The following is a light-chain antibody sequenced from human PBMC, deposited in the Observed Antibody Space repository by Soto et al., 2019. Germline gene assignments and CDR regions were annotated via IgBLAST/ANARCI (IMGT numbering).Light chain of an antibody. CDR3: SSYTSSSPYV. J-gene: IGLJ1*01. V-gene: IGLV2-14*01. CDR1: SSDVGAYNY. Sequence: QSVLTQPASVSGSPGQSITISCTGTSSDVGAYNYVSWYQQYPGKVPKLMIYEVSNRPSGVSNRFSGSKSGNTASLTISGLQAEDEADYYCSSYTSSSPYVFGTGAKLTGL. CDR2: EVS.